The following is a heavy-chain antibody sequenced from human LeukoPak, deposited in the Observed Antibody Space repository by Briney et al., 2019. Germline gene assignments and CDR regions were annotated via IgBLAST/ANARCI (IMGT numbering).Heavy chain of an antibody. D-gene: IGHD2/OR15-2a*01. CDR3: ARAIEGWFDP. CDR2: IIPIFGIA. CDR1: GGTFSSYA. Sequence: SVKVSCKASGGTFSSYAINWVRQAPGQGLEWMGRIIPIFGIANYAQKFQGRVTITADKSTSTAYMELSSLRSEDTAVYYCARAIEGWFDPWGQGTLVTVSS. V-gene: IGHV1-69*04. J-gene: IGHJ5*02.